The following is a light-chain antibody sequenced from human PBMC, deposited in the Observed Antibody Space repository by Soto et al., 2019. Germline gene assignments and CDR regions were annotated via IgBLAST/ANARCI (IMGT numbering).Light chain of an antibody. CDR1: SSDVGGYNY. Sequence: QSVLTQPRSVSGSPGQSVTISCTGTSSDVGGYNYVSWNQQHPGKAPKVMIYDVSKRPSGVPDRFSGSKSGNTASLTISGLQAEDEADYYCCSYAGNCYVFGTGTKVTVL. CDR2: DVS. CDR3: CSYAGNCYV. J-gene: IGLJ1*01. V-gene: IGLV2-11*01.